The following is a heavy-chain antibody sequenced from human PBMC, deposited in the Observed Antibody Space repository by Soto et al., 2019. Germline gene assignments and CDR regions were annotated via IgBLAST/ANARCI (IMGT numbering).Heavy chain of an antibody. J-gene: IGHJ6*02. Sequence: QVHLQESGPGLVKPSGTLSLTCGVSGGSINNGYWWTWVRQPPGKGLEWIGEKHHSGSTNYNLSLQXRVSIALDKSKTQFSLILSSVTAADTAVYYCAYSRGWWRLDVWGHGTTVTVSS. V-gene: IGHV4-4*02. CDR3: AYSRGWWRLDV. CDR1: GGSINNGYW. CDR2: KHHSGST. D-gene: IGHD6-19*01.